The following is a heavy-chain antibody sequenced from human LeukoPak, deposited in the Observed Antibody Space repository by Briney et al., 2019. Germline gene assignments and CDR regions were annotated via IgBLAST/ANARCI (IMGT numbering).Heavy chain of an antibody. CDR2: VYTSGIT. CDR1: GGFINSCY. D-gene: IGHD3-9*01. J-gene: IGHJ6*03. V-gene: IGHV4-4*07. CDR3: ARHNGFDRGYYYYMDV. Sequence: SETLSLTCTVSGGFINSCYWSWIRQPAGKGLEWIGRVYTSGITNYNPSLKSRIIMSVDTSKNQFSLKLTSVTAADTAVYYCARHNGFDRGYYYYMDVWGKGTTVTVSS.